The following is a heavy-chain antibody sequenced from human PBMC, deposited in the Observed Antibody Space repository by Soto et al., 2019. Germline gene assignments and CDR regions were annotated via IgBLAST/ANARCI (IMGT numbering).Heavy chain of an antibody. V-gene: IGHV4-30-4*02. CDR3: ARVPYISCFDY. CDR2: IYYSGST. D-gene: IGHD3-3*02. CDR1: GGSICRGDYY. J-gene: IGHJ4*02. Sequence: PSDSLALTCTVAGGSICRGDYYWSWIRQPPGKGLEWIGYIYYSGSTYYNPSLKSRVTISVDTSKNQFSLKLSSVTAADTAVYYCARVPYISCFDYWGQVTLFTISS.